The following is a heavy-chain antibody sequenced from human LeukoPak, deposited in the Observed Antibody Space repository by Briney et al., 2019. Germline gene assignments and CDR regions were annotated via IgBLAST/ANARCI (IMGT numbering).Heavy chain of an antibody. CDR2: INPDGTYT. CDR3: ARDNSYGLDY. CDR1: GFAHTNYW. D-gene: IGHD5-18*01. V-gene: IGHV3-74*01. J-gene: IGHJ4*02. Sequence: QPGGSLRLSCRVSGFAHTNYWMHWVRHVPGKGLVWVSRINPDGTYTTYADSVKGRFTVSRDNAKKTLYLQMSSLRAEDTAVYYCARDNSYGLDYWGQGTLVTVSS.